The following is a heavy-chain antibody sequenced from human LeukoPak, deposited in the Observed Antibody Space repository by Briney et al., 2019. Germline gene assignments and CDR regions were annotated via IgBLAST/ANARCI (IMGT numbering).Heavy chain of an antibody. D-gene: IGHD4-17*01. CDR1: GFTFDDYA. J-gene: IGHJ3*02. CDR2: ISSSSSYI. V-gene: IGHV3-21*01. CDR3: ASLPMTTVTLDAFDI. Sequence: PGGSLRLSCAASGFTFDDYAMHWVRQAPGKGLEWVSGISSSSSYIYYADSVKGRFTISRDNAKNSLYLQMNSLRAEDTAVYYCASLPMTTVTLDAFDIWGQGTMVTVSS.